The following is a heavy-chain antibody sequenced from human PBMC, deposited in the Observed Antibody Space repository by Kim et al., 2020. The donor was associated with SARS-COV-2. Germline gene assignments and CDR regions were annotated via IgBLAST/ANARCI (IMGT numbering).Heavy chain of an antibody. D-gene: IGHD3-16*01. Sequence: SETLSLTCTVSGGPISSDGFYWSWIRHHPDKGLEWIGHIYWSGSSYYRPSLRGRTAISVDPSRNEFYLNMSFVTAADTAVYSCARTCGFGKYFFEPWGQG. CDR3: ARTCGFGKYFFEP. V-gene: IGHV4-31*03. CDR2: IYWSGSS. J-gene: IGHJ5*02. CDR1: GGPISSDGFY.